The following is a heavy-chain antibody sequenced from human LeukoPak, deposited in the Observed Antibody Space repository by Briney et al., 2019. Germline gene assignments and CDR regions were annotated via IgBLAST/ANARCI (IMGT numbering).Heavy chain of an antibody. Sequence: GGSLRLSCAASGFTFSTYAMHWVRQAPGKGLEWVAIISYDGSNEYYGDSVKGRLTISRDKSKNTLYLQMNSLRAEDTAVYYCARGGPQYGGYVHYWGQGTLVTVSS. D-gene: IGHD4/OR15-4a*01. CDR1: GFTFSTYA. J-gene: IGHJ4*02. CDR2: ISYDGSNE. V-gene: IGHV3-30*04. CDR3: ARGGPQYGGYVHY.